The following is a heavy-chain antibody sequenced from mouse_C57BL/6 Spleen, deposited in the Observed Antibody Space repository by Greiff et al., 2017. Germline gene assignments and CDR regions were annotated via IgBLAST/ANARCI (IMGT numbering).Heavy chain of an antibody. CDR3: ARDRLFDY. Sequence: EVKLVESGGGLVKPGGSLKLSCAASGFTFSSYAMSWVRQTPEKRLEWVATISGGGSYTYYPDNIKGRFTISRDNAKNNLYLQMSHLKSEDTAMYYCARDRLFDYWGQGTTLTVSS. CDR2: ISGGGSYT. V-gene: IGHV5-4*01. J-gene: IGHJ2*01. CDR1: GFTFSSYA.